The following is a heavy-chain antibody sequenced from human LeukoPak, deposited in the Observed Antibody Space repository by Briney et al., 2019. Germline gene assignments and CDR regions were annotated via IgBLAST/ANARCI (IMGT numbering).Heavy chain of an antibody. CDR2: IKQDGSEK. D-gene: IGHD5-12*01. J-gene: IGHJ4*02. V-gene: IGHV3-7*01. CDR1: GFTFSDSY. CDR3: ARVEASGYDYGAFDY. Sequence: PGGSLRLSCAASGFTFSDSYMTWIRQAPGKGLEWVANIKQDGSEKYYVDSVKGRFTISRDNAKNSLYLQMNSLRAEDTAVYYCARVEASGYDYGAFDYWGQGTLDTVSS.